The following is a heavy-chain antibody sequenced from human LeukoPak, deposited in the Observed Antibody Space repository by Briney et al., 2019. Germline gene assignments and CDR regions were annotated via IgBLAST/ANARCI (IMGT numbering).Heavy chain of an antibody. CDR1: GFTFSGYS. V-gene: IGHV3-21*01. CDR3: AREVSEGFDF. Sequence: GGSLRLSCTASGFTFSGYSMNWIRQAPGKGLEWVSSFGTRSTSIYHAGSVKGRFAISRDNAKNSLYLQMNSLRAEDTAVYYCAREVSEGFDFWGQGTLVTVSS. D-gene: IGHD3-22*01. J-gene: IGHJ4*02. CDR2: FGTRSTSI.